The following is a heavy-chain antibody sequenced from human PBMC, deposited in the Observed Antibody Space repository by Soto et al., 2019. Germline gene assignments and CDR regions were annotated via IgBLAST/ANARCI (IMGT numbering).Heavy chain of an antibody. CDR3: ATQSWDN. CDR1: GLTFSKAD. D-gene: IGHD4-4*01. J-gene: IGHJ4*02. CDR2: ITGSGVNT. Sequence: EVQVSESGGGLVQPGGSLRLSCAASGLTFSKADMSWVRQAPGKGLEWVSAITGSGVNTYYADSVKGRFTVSRDNSKNPLFLQMNSLRVEDTAIYYCATQSWDNWGQGTLVTVSS. V-gene: IGHV3-23*01.